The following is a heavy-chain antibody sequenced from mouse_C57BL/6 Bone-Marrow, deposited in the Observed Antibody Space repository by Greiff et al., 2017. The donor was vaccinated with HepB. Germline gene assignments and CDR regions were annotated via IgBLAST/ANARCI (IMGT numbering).Heavy chain of an antibody. J-gene: IGHJ4*01. D-gene: IGHD1-1*01. Sequence: QVQLQQSGAELVKPGASVKMSCKASGYTFTSYWITWVKQRPGQGLEWIGDIYPGSGSTNYNEKFKSKATLTVDTSSSTAYMQLSSLTSEDSAVYYCARKVSGSSYAMDYWGQGTSVTVSS. CDR1: GYTFTSYW. V-gene: IGHV1-55*01. CDR2: IYPGSGST. CDR3: ARKVSGSSYAMDY.